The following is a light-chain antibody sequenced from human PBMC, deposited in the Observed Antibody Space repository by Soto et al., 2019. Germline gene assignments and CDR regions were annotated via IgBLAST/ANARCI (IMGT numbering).Light chain of an antibody. V-gene: IGLV2-8*01. CDR1: SSDVGAYNY. CDR2: EVS. J-gene: IGLJ3*02. Sequence: QSALTQPPSASGSPGQSVTISCTGNSSDVGAYNYVSWYQQYPGKAPKLMIYEVSKRPSGVPDRFSGSKSGKTASLTVSGLQPEDEADYYCTSYAGSDIGVFGGGTKVTVL. CDR3: TSYAGSDIGV.